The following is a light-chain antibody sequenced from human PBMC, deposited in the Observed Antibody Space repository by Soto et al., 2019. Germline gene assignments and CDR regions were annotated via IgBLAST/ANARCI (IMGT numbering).Light chain of an antibody. V-gene: IGKV1-17*01. CDR2: AAS. Sequence: IQMTQSPSSLSASVGDRVTITCRASQGIRNDLGWYQQKPGKAPKLLIYAASSLQSGVPSRFSGSGSGTEFTLTITSLLPDDFATYFCQQYSSYSLPTFGGGTKVDI. CDR1: QGIRND. J-gene: IGKJ4*01. CDR3: QQYSSYSLPT.